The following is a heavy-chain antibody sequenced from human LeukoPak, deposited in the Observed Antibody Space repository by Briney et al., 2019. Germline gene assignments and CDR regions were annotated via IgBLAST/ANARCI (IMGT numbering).Heavy chain of an antibody. Sequence: PGGSLRLSCAASGFTFSNAWMSWVRQAPGKGLEWVGRIKSKTGGGTTDYAAPVKGRFTISRDDSKNTLYLQMNSLKTEDTAVYYCTTDRYYFDWSYNWFDPWGQGTLVTVSS. J-gene: IGHJ5*02. CDR3: TTDRYYFDWSYNWFDP. CDR2: IKSKTGGGTT. D-gene: IGHD3-9*01. V-gene: IGHV3-15*01. CDR1: GFTFSNAW.